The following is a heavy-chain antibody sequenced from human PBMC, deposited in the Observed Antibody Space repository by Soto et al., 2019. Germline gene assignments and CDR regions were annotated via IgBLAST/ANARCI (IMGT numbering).Heavy chain of an antibody. D-gene: IGHD6-13*01. Sequence: EVHLLESGGTLVQPGGSLRLSCAASGFNFRPYAMSWVRQAPGKGLEWVSGISGAGTATNYADSVKGRFTISRDNSKNTLYLQMSSLTVDDTAIYYCVKGAAGYSTTWADYWGQGTLVTVSS. V-gene: IGHV3-23*01. CDR2: ISGAGTAT. J-gene: IGHJ4*02. CDR3: VKGAAGYSTTWADY. CDR1: GFNFRPYA.